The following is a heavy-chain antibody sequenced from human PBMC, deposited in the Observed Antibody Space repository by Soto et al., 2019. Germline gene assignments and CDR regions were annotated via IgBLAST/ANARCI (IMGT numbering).Heavy chain of an antibody. CDR1: GGSISSYY. D-gene: IGHD3-22*01. Sequence: SETLSLTCTVSGGSISSYYWSWIRQPPGKGLEWIGHIYYSGSTNYNSSLKSRVTILVDTSKNQLSLKLSSVTAADTGVYYCAMATYYYDSSGYYGYYFDYWGQGTLVPVS. CDR2: IYYSGST. V-gene: IGHV4-59*01. J-gene: IGHJ4*02. CDR3: AMATYYYDSSGYYGYYFDY.